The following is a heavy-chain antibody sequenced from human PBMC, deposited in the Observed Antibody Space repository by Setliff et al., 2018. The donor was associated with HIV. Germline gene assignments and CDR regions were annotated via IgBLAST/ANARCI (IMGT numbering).Heavy chain of an antibody. V-gene: IGHV1-18*04. Sequence: ASVKVSCKASGDTFTDYYFHWLRQAPGQGLEWMGWISAYNGNTNYAQKLQGRVTMTTDTSTSTAYMELRSLRSDDTAVYYCARVYCSGGSCFTFDYWGQGTLVTVSS. CDR3: ARVYCSGGSCFTFDY. CDR2: ISAYNGNT. J-gene: IGHJ4*02. D-gene: IGHD2-15*01. CDR1: GDTFTDYY.